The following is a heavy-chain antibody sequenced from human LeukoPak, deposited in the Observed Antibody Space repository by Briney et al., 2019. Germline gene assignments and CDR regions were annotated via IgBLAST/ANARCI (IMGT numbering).Heavy chain of an antibody. Sequence: PSETLSLTCTVSGYSISSGYFWGWMRQPPGKGLEWIGSIYYSGSTYYNPSLKSRVTISVDTSKNQFSLNLSSVTAADTAVYYCAREERTYSSSWSPFDYWGQGTLVIVSS. J-gene: IGHJ4*02. D-gene: IGHD6-13*01. CDR1: GYSISSGYF. CDR3: AREERTYSSSWSPFDY. CDR2: IYYSGST. V-gene: IGHV4-38-2*02.